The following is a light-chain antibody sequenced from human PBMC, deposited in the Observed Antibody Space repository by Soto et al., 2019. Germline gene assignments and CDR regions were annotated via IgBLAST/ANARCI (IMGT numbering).Light chain of an antibody. CDR2: DAS. J-gene: IGKJ4*01. V-gene: IGKV1-5*01. Sequence: DIQMTQSPSTLSASVGDRVTITCRASQSISYWLAWYQQKPGKAPKLLIYDASSLGSGVPSRFSGSESGTEFTLTISSLQPDDFATYYCQQCNSYPLTFGGGTKVDI. CDR1: QSISYW. CDR3: QQCNSYPLT.